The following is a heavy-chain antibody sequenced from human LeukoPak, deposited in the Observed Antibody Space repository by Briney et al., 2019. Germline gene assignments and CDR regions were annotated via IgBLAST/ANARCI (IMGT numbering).Heavy chain of an antibody. J-gene: IGHJ4*02. Sequence: PGGSLRLSCAASGFAFDDYAMHWVRQAPGKGLEWVSSIGWHSGIIAYADSVQGRFTVSRDNAKNSLYLQMNSLRAEDTAFYYCAKDRRSTSSSYEYWGQGTLVTVSS. CDR1: GFAFDDYA. D-gene: IGHD2-2*01. CDR2: IGWHSGII. CDR3: AKDRRSTSSSYEY. V-gene: IGHV3-9*01.